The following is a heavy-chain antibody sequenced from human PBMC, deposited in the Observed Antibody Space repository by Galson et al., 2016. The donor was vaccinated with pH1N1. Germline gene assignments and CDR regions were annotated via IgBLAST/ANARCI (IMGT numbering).Heavy chain of an antibody. CDR1: GYTFTDNF. J-gene: IGHJ4*02. Sequence: SVKVSCKASGYTFTDNFIHWVRQTPGQGLEWLGWINPDSGGTNYAQSFNDRVTMTRDTSINTIFMQLSSLRSDDTAIYFWSRILSTDYDFWSSYNPPFDLWGQGTLVTVSS. CDR3: SRILSTDYDFWSSYNPPFDL. CDR2: INPDSGGT. D-gene: IGHD3-3*01. V-gene: IGHV1-2*02.